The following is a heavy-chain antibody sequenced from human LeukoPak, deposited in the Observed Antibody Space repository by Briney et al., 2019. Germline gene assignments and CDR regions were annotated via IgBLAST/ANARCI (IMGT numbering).Heavy chain of an antibody. J-gene: IGHJ4*02. CDR2: LNPYSGGT. CDR1: GDTFTSYY. V-gene: IGHV1-2*02. Sequence: GASVKVSCKASGDTFTSYYIHWVRQAPGQGLEWMGWLNPYSGGTNYAQKFQSRVTLTRDTSITTAYMDLSSLTSDDTALYYCARALTRYSTAWYGYWGQGTLVTVSS. CDR3: ARALTRYSTAWYGY. D-gene: IGHD6-19*01.